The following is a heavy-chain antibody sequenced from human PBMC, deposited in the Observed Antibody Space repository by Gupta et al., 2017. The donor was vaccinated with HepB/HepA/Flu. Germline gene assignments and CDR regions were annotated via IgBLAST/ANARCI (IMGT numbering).Heavy chain of an antibody. D-gene: IGHD5-18*01. CDR2: INHSGST. Sequence: QVQLQQWGAGLLKPSETLSLTCAVYGGSFSGYYWSWIRQPPGKGLEWIGEINHSGSTNYNPSLKSRVTISVDTSKNQFSLKLSSVTAADTAVYYCARVPLYVDTAMDTYYYYYMDVWGKGTTVTVSS. V-gene: IGHV4-34*01. CDR1: GGSFSGYY. CDR3: ARVPLYVDTAMDTYYYYYMDV. J-gene: IGHJ6*03.